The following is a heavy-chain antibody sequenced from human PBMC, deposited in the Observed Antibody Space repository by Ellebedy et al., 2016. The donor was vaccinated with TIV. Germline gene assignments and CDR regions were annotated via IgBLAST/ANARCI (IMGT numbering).Heavy chain of an antibody. CDR2: IGATGVNT. J-gene: IGHJ3*02. D-gene: IGHD7-27*01. CDR1: GFTFRRTV. CDR3: AKEGLGIGGHAFDI. Sequence: GESLKISXAASGFTFRRTVMNWVRQAPGKGLEWVSSIGATGVNTYDADSVKGRFTISRDNTKNTLYLQMNGLRDEDTALYYCAKEGLGIGGHAFDIWGQGTMVSVSS. V-gene: IGHV3-23*01.